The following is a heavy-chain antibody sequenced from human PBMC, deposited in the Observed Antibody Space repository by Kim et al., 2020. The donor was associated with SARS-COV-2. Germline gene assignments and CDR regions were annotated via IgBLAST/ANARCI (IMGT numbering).Heavy chain of an antibody. J-gene: IGHJ5*02. D-gene: IGHD6-6*01. CDR2: INPSGGST. Sequence: ASVKVSCKASGYTFTSYYMHWVRQAPGQGLEWMGIINPSGGSTSYAQKFQGRVTMTRDTSTSTVYMELSSLRSEDTAVYYCARGAGGGSSHVLNWFDPWGQGTLVTVSS. CDR3: ARGAGGGSSHVLNWFDP. V-gene: IGHV1-46*01. CDR1: GYTFTSYY.